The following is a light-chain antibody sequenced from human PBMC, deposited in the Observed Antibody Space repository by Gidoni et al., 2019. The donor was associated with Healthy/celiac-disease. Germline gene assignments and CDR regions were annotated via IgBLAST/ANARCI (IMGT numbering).Light chain of an antibody. Sequence: SYELTQPPSVSVSPGQTARITCPGDALAKQYAYWYQQKPGQAPVLVIYKDSERPSGIPERFSGSSSGTTVPLTISGVQAEDEADYYCQSVDSSGTYVFGTGTKVTVL. CDR2: KDS. J-gene: IGLJ1*01. CDR1: ALAKQY. CDR3: QSVDSSGTYV. V-gene: IGLV3-25*03.